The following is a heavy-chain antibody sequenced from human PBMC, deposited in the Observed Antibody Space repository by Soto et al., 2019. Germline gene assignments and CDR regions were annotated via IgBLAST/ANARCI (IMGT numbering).Heavy chain of an antibody. CDR3: TTGLVGSSYNP. V-gene: IGHV3-15*07. Sequence: EVQLVESGGGLVEPGGSLRLSCAASGFIFSNAWMYWVRQAPGKGLEWVGRIKSKSDGGTADYAAPVKGRFTMSRDDSRDTVDLQMSSLKTEDTAVYYCTTGLVGSSYNPWGQGTLVTVSS. CDR2: IKSKSDGGTA. D-gene: IGHD2-15*01. CDR1: GFIFSNAW. J-gene: IGHJ5*02.